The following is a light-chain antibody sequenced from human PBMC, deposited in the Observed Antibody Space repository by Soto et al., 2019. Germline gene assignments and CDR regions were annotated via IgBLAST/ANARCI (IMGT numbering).Light chain of an antibody. V-gene: IGKV1-9*01. CDR1: QGIDSS. Sequence: ILFTQSPSSLSASVGDRVTIACRASQGIDSSFAWYQQKPGKAPKLLIYAASSLQSGVPSRFSGSGSGTDFTLTISSMQPEDFATYYCQQLHDYPITFGQGTRMEIK. CDR3: QQLHDYPIT. CDR2: AAS. J-gene: IGKJ5*01.